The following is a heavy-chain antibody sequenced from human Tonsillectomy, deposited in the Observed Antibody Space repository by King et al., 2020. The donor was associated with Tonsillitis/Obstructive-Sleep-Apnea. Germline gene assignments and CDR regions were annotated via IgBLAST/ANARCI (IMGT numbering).Heavy chain of an antibody. D-gene: IGHD2-15*01. V-gene: IGHV3-7*04. Sequence: VQLVESGGGLVQPGGSLRLSCAPSGFTFGGYWMSWVRQAPGKGLEWVANIKLYGREKYYWDSVKGRLTISRDNAKNSLYLQMNSLRAEDTAVFFCAREYCSGNSCYRIFDCWGQGTLVTVSS. CDR2: IKLYGREK. J-gene: IGHJ4*02. CDR1: GFTFGGYW. CDR3: AREYCSGNSCYRIFDC.